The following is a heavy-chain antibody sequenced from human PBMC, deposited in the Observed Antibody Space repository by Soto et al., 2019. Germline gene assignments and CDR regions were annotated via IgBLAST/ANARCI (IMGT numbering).Heavy chain of an antibody. Sequence: PGGSLRLSCAASGFTFSSYAMSWVSQAPGKGLEWVSAISGSGGSTYYADSVKGRFTISRDNSKNTLYLQMNSLRAEDTAVYYCAKAKNIVVDYGMDVWGQGTTVTVSS. V-gene: IGHV3-23*01. J-gene: IGHJ6*02. CDR1: GFTFSSYA. CDR3: AKAKNIVVDYGMDV. D-gene: IGHD2-15*01. CDR2: ISGSGGST.